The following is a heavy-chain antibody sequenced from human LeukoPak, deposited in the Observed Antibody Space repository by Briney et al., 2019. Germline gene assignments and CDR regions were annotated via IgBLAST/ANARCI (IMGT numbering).Heavy chain of an antibody. CDR1: GYTXTNYG. V-gene: IGHV1-18*04. J-gene: IGHJ4*02. CDR3: ARDYGEGRVATIPLAY. CDR2: ISGYNGKT. Sequence: ASVKVSCKASGYTXTNYGITWVRQAPGQGLEWVAWISGYNGKTNYAQNRQGRVTMTTDTSTSTAYMDLRSLRSDDTAVYYCARDYGEGRVATIPLAYWGQGTLVTASS. D-gene: IGHD5-12*01.